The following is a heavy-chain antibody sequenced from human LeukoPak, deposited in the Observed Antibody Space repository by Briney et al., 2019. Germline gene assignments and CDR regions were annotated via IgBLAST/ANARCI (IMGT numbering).Heavy chain of an antibody. Sequence: PGGSLRLSCAASGFTFSNYSMNWVRQAPGKGLEWIGYSYDSGSTYYNPSLKSRVTMSADTSKNQFSLKLSSVTAADTAVYYCARAAAAGNTQNWFDPWGQGTLVTVSS. CDR2: SYDSGST. CDR3: ARAAAAGNTQNWFDP. V-gene: IGHV4-59*06. D-gene: IGHD6-13*01. J-gene: IGHJ5*02. CDR1: GFTFSNYS.